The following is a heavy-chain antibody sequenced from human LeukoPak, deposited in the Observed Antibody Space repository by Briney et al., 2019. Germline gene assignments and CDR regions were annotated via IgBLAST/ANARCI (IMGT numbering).Heavy chain of an antibody. V-gene: IGHV3-73*01. CDR1: GFAFSGSA. Sequence: GGSLRLSCAASGFAFSGSAMHWVRQASGKGLEWVGRIRSKVNSYSTAYAASVSGRFTVSRDDSKNTAYLQMNSLKTEDTAIYYCARSTREVGERYDYWGQGTLVTVSS. CDR3: ARSTREVGERYDY. CDR2: IRSKVNSYST. D-gene: IGHD3-10*01. J-gene: IGHJ4*02.